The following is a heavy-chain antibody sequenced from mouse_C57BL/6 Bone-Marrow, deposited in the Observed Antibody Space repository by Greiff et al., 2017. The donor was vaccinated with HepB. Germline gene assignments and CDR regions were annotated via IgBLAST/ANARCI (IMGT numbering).Heavy chain of an antibody. J-gene: IGHJ3*01. CDR2: IYPSDSET. V-gene: IGHV1-61*01. D-gene: IGHD2-10*02. CDR1: GYTFTSYW. CDR3: AVYGNYWFAY. Sequence: QVQLQQPGAELVRPGSSVKLSCKASGYTFTSYWMDWVKQRPGQGLEWIGNIYPSDSETHYNQKFKDKATLTVDKSSSTAYMQLSSLTSEDSAVYDCAVYGNYWFAYWGQGTLVTVSA.